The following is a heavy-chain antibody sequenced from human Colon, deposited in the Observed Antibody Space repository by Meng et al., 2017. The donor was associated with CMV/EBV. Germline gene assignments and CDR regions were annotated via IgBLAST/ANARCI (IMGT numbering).Heavy chain of an antibody. V-gene: IGHV3-66*01. Sequence: VSGRDFGPPEGYPRLSCHGSAFTVIVPYIPLVRQAPGKGLEWVSLIYGDGNTDYADSVKGRFSISKDNSKSTVFLQANGLRVEDTGVYYCAGSSYRNTWYVLDFWGQGALVTVSS. D-gene: IGHD6-13*01. J-gene: IGHJ4*02. CDR2: IYGDGNT. CDR1: AFTVIVPY. CDR3: AGSSYRNTWYVLDF.